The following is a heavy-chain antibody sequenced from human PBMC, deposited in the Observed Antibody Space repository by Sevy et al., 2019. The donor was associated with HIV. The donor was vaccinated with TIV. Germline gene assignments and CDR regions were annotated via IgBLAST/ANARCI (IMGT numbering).Heavy chain of an antibody. Sequence: ASVKVSCKTSGYTFTSFYIHWVRQAPGQGLEWMGWINPNSGGTKFAQPFQGRVTLTRDTSITTAYMELSGLTSDDTALYFCAREIPGRILASDYWGQGTLVTVSS. J-gene: IGHJ4*02. V-gene: IGHV1-2*02. D-gene: IGHD5-18*01. CDR3: AREIPGRILASDY. CDR1: GYTFTSFY. CDR2: INPNSGGT.